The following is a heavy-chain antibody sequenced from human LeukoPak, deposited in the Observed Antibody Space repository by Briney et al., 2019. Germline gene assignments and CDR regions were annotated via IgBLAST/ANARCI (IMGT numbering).Heavy chain of an antibody. CDR1: GGSFSSYY. V-gene: IGHV4-59*04. Sequence: SETLSLTCTVSGGSFSSYYWSWIRQPPGKGLEWIGYIYYSGSTYYNPSLKSRVTISVDTSKNQFSLKLSSVTAADTAVYYCARRLIVVVPAAIDGDAFDIWGQGTMVTVSS. CDR3: ARRLIVVVPAAIDGDAFDI. J-gene: IGHJ3*02. D-gene: IGHD2-2*01. CDR2: IYYSGST.